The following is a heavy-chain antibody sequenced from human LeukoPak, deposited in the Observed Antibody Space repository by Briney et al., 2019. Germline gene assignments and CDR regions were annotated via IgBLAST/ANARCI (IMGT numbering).Heavy chain of an antibody. D-gene: IGHD2-8*01. J-gene: IGHJ4*02. CDR3: ARRVQTTGVFDY. Sequence: ASVKVSCMASGYTFTDYYMHWVRQAPGQGLQWMGRINPKTGGTNYAQKFQGRVTMTGDTSISTAYMELSRLGSDDTAVYYCARRVQTTGVFDYWGQGTLVTVSS. V-gene: IGHV1-2*06. CDR1: GYTFTDYY. CDR2: INPKTGGT.